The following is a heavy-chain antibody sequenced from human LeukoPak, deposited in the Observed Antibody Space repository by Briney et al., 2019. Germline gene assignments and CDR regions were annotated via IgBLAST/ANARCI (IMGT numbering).Heavy chain of an antibody. CDR1: GFTFSETW. CDR3: WHPLIQGAVS. CDR2: IRPDGSSG. J-gene: IGHJ5*02. V-gene: IGHV3-7*01. D-gene: IGHD3-10*01. Sequence: GGSLRLSCAASGFTFSETWMSWVRQAPGKGLEWVANIRPDGSSGAYVDSVRGRFAISRDNAKSSLSLQMNTLRVEDTAVYYCWHPLIQGAVSWGQGTLVTVSS.